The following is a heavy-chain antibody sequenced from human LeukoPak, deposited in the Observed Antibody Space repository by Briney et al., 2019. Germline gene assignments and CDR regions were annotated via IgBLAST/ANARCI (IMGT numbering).Heavy chain of an antibody. D-gene: IGHD6-19*01. CDR3: ARDVFSGFGY. Sequence: SETLSLTCTVSGGSISSGGYYWSWIRQHPGKGLEWIGYTYYSGSTYYNPSLKSRVTISVDTSKNQFSLKLSSVTAADTAVYYCARDVFSGFGYWGQGTLVTVSS. CDR2: TYYSGST. V-gene: IGHV4-31*03. CDR1: GGSISSGGYY. J-gene: IGHJ4*02.